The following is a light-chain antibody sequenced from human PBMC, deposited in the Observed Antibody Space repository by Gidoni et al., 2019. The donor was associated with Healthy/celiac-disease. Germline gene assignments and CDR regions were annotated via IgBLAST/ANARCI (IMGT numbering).Light chain of an antibody. Sequence: PGQSVTISCTGTSSDVGGYNYVSWYQQHPGKAPKLMIYEVSKRPSGVPDRFSGSKSGNTASLTISGLQAEDEADYYCCSYAGSYTFGVFGGGTKLTVL. CDR1: SSDVGGYNY. CDR2: EVS. J-gene: IGLJ3*02. CDR3: CSYAGSYTFGV. V-gene: IGLV2-11*01.